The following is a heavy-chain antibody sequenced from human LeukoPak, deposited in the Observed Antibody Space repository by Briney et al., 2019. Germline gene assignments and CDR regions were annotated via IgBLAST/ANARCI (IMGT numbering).Heavy chain of an antibody. Sequence: ASVKVSCKASGYTFTSYGFSWVRQAPGQGREWMGWVSAYNGNTNYAQKLQDRVAMITDTSTNTAYMELRSLRSDDTAVYYCARVGTMVRGVILFYYYYGMDVWGQETTVTVSS. CDR3: ARVGTMVRGVILFYYYYGMDV. CDR1: GYTFTSYG. V-gene: IGHV1-18*01. J-gene: IGHJ6*02. D-gene: IGHD3-10*01. CDR2: VSAYNGNT.